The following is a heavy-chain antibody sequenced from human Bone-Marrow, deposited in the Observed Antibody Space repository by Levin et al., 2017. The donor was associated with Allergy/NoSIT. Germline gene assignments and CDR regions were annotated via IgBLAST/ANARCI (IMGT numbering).Heavy chain of an antibody. CDR1: GGSFSGYY. D-gene: IGHD6-13*01. J-gene: IGHJ2*01. V-gene: IGHV4-34*01. CDR3: ARRVDIAAAGQGRYFDL. Sequence: SQTLSLTCAVYGGSFSGYYWSWIRQPPGKGLEWIGEINHSGSTNYNPSLKSRVTISVDTSKNQFSLKLSSVTAADTAVYYCARRVDIAAAGQGRYFDLWGRGTLVTVSS. CDR2: INHSGST.